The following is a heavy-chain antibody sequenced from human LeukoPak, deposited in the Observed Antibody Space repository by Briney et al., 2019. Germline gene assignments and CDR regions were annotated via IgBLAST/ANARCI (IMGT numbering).Heavy chain of an antibody. CDR3: ARARSGSYFDY. D-gene: IGHD1-26*01. CDR1: GFTFSSHW. V-gene: IGHV3-7*01. J-gene: IGHJ4*02. Sequence: PTGGSLRLSWAASGFTFSSHWMSWVRQAPGKGLEWVANINQDGSEKYYVDSVKGRFAISRDNAKNSLYLQMNSLRAEDTAVYYCARARSGSYFDYWGQGTLVTVSS. CDR2: INQDGSEK.